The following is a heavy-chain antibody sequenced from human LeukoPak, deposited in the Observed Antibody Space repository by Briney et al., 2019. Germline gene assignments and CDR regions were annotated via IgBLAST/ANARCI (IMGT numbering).Heavy chain of an antibody. D-gene: IGHD3-10*01. CDR2: IYYSGST. CDR3: ARVRAYYYGSGSYRPFDY. J-gene: IGHJ4*02. CDR1: GGSISSSSYY. V-gene: IGHV4-39*01. Sequence: SETLSLTCTVSGGSISSSSYYWGWIRQPPGKGLEWIGSIYYSGSTYYNPSLKSRVTISVDTSKNQFSLKLSSVTAADTAVYYCARVRAYYYGSGSYRPFDYWGQGTLVTVSS.